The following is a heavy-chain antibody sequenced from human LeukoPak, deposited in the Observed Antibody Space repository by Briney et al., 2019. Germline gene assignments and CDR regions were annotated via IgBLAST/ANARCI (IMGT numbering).Heavy chain of an antibody. Sequence: GSSVKVSCKASGCTFSSYAISWVRQAPGQGLEWMARIIPIFGIANYAQKLKGRVTITADKSTSTAYMELSSLRSEDTAVYYCARRDGYRGWGQGTLVTVSS. D-gene: IGHD5-24*01. CDR1: GCTFSSYA. CDR2: IIPIFGIA. CDR3: ARRDGYRG. V-gene: IGHV1-69*04. J-gene: IGHJ4*02.